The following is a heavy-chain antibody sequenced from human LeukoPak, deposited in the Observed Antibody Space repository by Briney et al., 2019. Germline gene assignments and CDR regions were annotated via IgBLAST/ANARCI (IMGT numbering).Heavy chain of an antibody. CDR2: ISSSSAKI. CDR1: EFTFVRYA. J-gene: IGHJ6*03. CDR3: ARDPSYASSWYHYMDV. V-gene: IGHV3-48*04. D-gene: IGHD6-13*01. Sequence: GGSLRLSCAASEFTFVRYAMNWVRQAPGKGLEWVSYISSSSAKIDYAESAKGRFTISRDNSKNSLYLQMDSLRAEDTAVYYCARDPSYASSWYHYMDVWGKGTTVTVSS.